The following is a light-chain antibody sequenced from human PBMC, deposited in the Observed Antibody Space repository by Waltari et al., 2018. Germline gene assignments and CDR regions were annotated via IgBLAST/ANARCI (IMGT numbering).Light chain of an antibody. CDR2: DAS. CDR3: QQRSNWLT. V-gene: IGKV3-11*01. J-gene: IGKJ4*01. Sequence: EIVLTQSPATLSFSPGERATVSCSASQSVSSYLAWYQQKPGQAPRLLIYDASNRATGIPARFSGSGSGTDFTLTISSLEPEDFAVYYCQQRSNWLTFGGGTKVEIK. CDR1: QSVSSY.